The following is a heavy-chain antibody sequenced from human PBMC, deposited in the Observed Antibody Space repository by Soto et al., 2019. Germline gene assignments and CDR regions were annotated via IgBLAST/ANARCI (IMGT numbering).Heavy chain of an antibody. V-gene: IGHV3-33*01. CDR3: ARAIDYDILTGYPAPPDY. CDR1: GFTFSSYG. Sequence: GGSPRLSCAASGFTFSSYGMHWVRQAPGKGLEWVAVIWYDGSNKYYPGSVKGRFTISRENAKNSLYLQMNSLRAGDTAVYYRARAIDYDILTGYPAPPDYWGQGTLVTVSS. J-gene: IGHJ4*02. D-gene: IGHD3-9*01. CDR2: IWYDGSNK.